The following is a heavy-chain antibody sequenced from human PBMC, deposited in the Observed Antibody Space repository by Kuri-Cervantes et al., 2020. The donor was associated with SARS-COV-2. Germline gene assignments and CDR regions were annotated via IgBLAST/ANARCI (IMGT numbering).Heavy chain of an antibody. V-gene: IGHV3-30*03. D-gene: IGHD2-21*01. CDR1: GFNFSTTD. Sequence: GESLKISCVASGFNFSTTDMNWVRQAPGKGLEWVTFISSDGKNKKCMASGKGRFTISRDNSQNTLHLQMKSLRDEDTAIYYCATDRAGVHGFWGQGTLVTVSS. J-gene: IGHJ4*02. CDR2: ISSDGKNK. CDR3: ATDRAGVHGF.